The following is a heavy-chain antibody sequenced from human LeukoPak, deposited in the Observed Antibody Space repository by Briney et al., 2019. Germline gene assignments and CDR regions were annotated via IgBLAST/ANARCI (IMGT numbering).Heavy chain of an antibody. V-gene: IGHV3-7*01. D-gene: IGHD5-12*01. J-gene: IGHJ6*02. CDR2: IKQDGSEK. Sequence: GGSLRLSCAASGFTFSSYWMSWVRQAPGKRLEWVANIKQDGSEKYYVDSVKGRFTISRDNAKNSLYLQMNSPRAEDTAVYYCARDKVIVATAGEYYYGMDVWGQGTTVTVSS. CDR1: GFTFSSYW. CDR3: ARDKVIVATAGEYYYGMDV.